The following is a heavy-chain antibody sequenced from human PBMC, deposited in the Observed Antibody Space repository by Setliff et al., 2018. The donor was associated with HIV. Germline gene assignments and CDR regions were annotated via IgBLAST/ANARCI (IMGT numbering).Heavy chain of an antibody. Sequence: PSETLSLTCTVYGGSFSNYYTNWIRQPPGKGLEWIGELSPSGTTRPNPSLQSRVIISLDTSKNQFSLKLTSVTAADTAMYYCARQSTVAAAGFDFWGQGTLVTVSS. D-gene: IGHD6-13*01. V-gene: IGHV4-34*01. CDR2: LSPSGTT. CDR1: GGSFSNYY. J-gene: IGHJ4*01. CDR3: ARQSTVAAAGFDF.